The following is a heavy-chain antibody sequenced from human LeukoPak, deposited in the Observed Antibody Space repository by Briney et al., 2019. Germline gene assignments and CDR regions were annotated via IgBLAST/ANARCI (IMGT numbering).Heavy chain of an antibody. CDR1: GFTFSSYA. V-gene: IGHV3-23*01. D-gene: IGHD6-19*01. CDR2: ISGSGGST. Sequence: RGSLRLSCAASGFTFSSYAMSWVRHGPGKGLEWVSAISGSGGSTYYADSVKGRFTISRDNSKNTLYLQMNSLRAEDTAVYYCAICHWYSSGCRNDCWGQGSLVTVSS. J-gene: IGHJ4*02. CDR3: AICHWYSSGCRNDC.